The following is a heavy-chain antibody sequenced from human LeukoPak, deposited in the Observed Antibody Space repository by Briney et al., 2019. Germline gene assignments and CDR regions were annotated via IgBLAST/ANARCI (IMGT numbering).Heavy chain of an antibody. CDR2: IYYSGST. CDR3: ATAPHTRRVVFDH. CDR1: GGSISSSSYY. J-gene: IGHJ4*02. D-gene: IGHD2-15*01. V-gene: IGHV4-39*01. Sequence: SETLSLTCTVSGGSISSSSYYWGWIRQPPGKGLEWIGTIYYSGSTYYNPSLKSRVTISVDTSNDQFSLKLSSVTAADTAVYYCATAPHTRRVVFDHWGQGTLVTVSS.